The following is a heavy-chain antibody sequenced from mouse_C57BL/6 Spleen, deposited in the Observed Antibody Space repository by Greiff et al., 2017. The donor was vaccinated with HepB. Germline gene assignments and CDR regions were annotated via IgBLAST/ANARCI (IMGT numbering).Heavy chain of an antibody. Sequence: QVQLQQSGPELVKPGASVKISCKASGYAFSSSWMNWVKQRPGKGLEWIGRIYPGDGDTNYNGKFKGKATLTADKSSSTAYMQPSSLTSEDSAVYFCASGDDFDYWGQGTTLTVSS. CDR3: ASGDDFDY. D-gene: IGHD3-1*01. J-gene: IGHJ2*01. CDR2: IYPGDGDT. CDR1: GYAFSSSW. V-gene: IGHV1-82*01.